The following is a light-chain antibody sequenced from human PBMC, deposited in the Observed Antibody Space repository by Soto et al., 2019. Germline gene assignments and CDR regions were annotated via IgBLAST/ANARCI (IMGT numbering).Light chain of an antibody. CDR2: DAS. CDR3: HHYHPYSRT. V-gene: IGKV1-5*01. Sequence: DIQVTQSPSTLSASVGDRVTITCRASQSISTYLAWFQQKPGKAPKLLNYDASSLESGVPPRFSGSGSRTEFTLTIDSLQPDDFATYYCHHYHPYSRTFGQGTKVDLK. J-gene: IGKJ1*01. CDR1: QSISTY.